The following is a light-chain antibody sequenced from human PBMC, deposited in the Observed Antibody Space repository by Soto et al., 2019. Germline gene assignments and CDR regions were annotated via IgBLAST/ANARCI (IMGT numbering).Light chain of an antibody. V-gene: IGLV1-47*02. CDR1: SSNIGRDY. J-gene: IGLJ3*02. CDR2: TNN. CDR3: AAWDDSLSAWV. Sequence: QAVVTQPPSASGTPGQRVTISCSGGSSNIGRDYVYWFQQLPGTAPKLLIYTNNQRPSGVPDRFSGSKSGTSASLAISGLRSEDEADYCCAAWDDSLSAWVFGGGTQLTVL.